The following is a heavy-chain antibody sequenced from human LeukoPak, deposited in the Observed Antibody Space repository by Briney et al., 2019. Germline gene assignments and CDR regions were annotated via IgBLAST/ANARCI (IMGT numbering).Heavy chain of an antibody. CDR3: ARGRYSGSWYSVWFDP. CDR2: IYYSGST. J-gene: IGHJ5*02. Sequence: PSETLSLTCTVSGGSISSYYWSWIRQPPGKGLEWIGYIYYSGSTNYNPSLKSRVTISVDTSKNQFSLKLSSVTAADTAVYYCARGRYSGSWYSVWFDPWGQGTLVTVSS. D-gene: IGHD6-13*01. CDR1: GGSISSYY. V-gene: IGHV4-59*01.